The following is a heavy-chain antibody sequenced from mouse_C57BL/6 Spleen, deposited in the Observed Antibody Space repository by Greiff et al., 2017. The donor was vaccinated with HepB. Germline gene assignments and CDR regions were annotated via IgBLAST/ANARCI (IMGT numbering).Heavy chain of an antibody. CDR1: GFNIKDYY. V-gene: IGHV14-1*01. CDR3: TTRLGLYYFDY. CDR2: IDPEDGDT. Sequence: VQLQQSGAELVRPGASVKLSCTASGFNIKDYYMHWVKQRPEQGLEWIGRIDPEDGDTEYAPKFQGKATMTADTSSNTAYLQLSSLTSVDTAVYYCTTRLGLYYFDYWGQGTTLTVSS. J-gene: IGHJ2*01. D-gene: IGHD4-1*01.